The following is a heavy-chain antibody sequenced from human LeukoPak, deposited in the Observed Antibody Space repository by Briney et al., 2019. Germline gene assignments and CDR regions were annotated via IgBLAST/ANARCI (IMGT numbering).Heavy chain of an antibody. J-gene: IGHJ4*02. CDR1: GFTFSSYA. Sequence: GGSLRLSCAASGFTFSSYAMSWVRQAPGKGLEWVSAIRGSGGSTYYADSVKGRFTISRDNSKNTLYLQMNSLRAEDTAVYYCAKDKDYYGSGSTHLDYWGQGTLVTVSS. D-gene: IGHD3-10*01. V-gene: IGHV3-23*01. CDR2: IRGSGGST. CDR3: AKDKDYYGSGSTHLDY.